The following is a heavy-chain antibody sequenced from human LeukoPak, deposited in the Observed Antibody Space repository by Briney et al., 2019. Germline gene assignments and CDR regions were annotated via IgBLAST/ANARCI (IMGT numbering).Heavy chain of an antibody. CDR3: ASVEYSSSWYGWFDP. CDR1: GGSISSYY. Sequence: SETLSLTCTVSGGSISSYYWGWIRQPAGKGLEWIGRMYTSGSTNYNPSLKSRVTMSVDTSKNQFSLKLSSVTAADTAVYYCASVEYSSSWYGWFDPWGQGTLVTVSS. J-gene: IGHJ5*02. V-gene: IGHV4-4*07. CDR2: MYTSGST. D-gene: IGHD6-13*01.